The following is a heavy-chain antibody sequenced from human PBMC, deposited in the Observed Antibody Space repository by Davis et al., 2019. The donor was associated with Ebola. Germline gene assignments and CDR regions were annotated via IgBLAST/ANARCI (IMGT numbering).Heavy chain of an antibody. CDR3: ARDLNGDY. CDR1: GFTFSSYA. V-gene: IGHV3-30-3*01. J-gene: IGHJ4*02. CDR2: ISYDGSNK. Sequence: GESLKIPCAASGFTFSSYAMHWVRQAPGKGLEWVAVISYDGSNKYYADSVKGRFTISRDNSKNTLYLQMNSLRAEDTAVYYCARDLNGDYWGQGTLVTVSS.